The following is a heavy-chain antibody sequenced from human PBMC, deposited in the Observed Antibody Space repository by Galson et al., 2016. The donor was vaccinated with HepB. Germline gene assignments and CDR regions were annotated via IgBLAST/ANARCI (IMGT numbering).Heavy chain of an antibody. CDR2: IKVDGNEK. V-gene: IGHV3-7*03. D-gene: IGHD6-19*01. CDR1: GFTLRVYW. Sequence: SLRLSCAASGFTLRVYWMSWVRQAPGKSLERVATIKVDGNEKYYVDSVEGRFTISGDNAKNSMYLQMNSLRAEDTAVYYCARDLSVWLRGIDSWGQGTLVTVSS. J-gene: IGHJ4*02. CDR3: ARDLSVWLRGIDS.